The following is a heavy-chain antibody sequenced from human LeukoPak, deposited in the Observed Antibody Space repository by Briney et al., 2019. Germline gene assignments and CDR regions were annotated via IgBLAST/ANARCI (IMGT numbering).Heavy chain of an antibody. D-gene: IGHD5-24*01. CDR2: INPNSGGT. V-gene: IGHV1-2*02. CDR3: ARAARWLQSYYFDY. Sequence: ASVKVSCKASGYTFTGYYMHWVRQAPGQGLEWMGWINPNSGGTNYAQKFQGRVTMTRDTSISTAYMELSRLRSDDTAVYYCARAARWLQSYYFDYWGQGTLVTVSS. J-gene: IGHJ4*02. CDR1: GYTFTGYY.